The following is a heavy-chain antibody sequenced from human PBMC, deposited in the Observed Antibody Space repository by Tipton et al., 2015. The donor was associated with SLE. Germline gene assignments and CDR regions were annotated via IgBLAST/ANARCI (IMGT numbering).Heavy chain of an antibody. CDR2: LYYTGNS. CDR3: AREAVGSGFGAFDI. V-gene: IGHV4-4*07. D-gene: IGHD3-3*01. CDR1: GGSISNYS. J-gene: IGHJ3*02. Sequence: GLVKPSETLSLTCSVSGGSISNYSWSWIRQPAGKGLEWIASLYYTGNSYYNPSLKSRVTTSLDLSKNQFSLKLTSVTAADTAVYYCAREAVGSGFGAFDIWGQGTMVTVSS.